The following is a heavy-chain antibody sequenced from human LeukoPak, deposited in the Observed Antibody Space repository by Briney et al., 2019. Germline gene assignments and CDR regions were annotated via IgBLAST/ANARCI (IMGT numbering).Heavy chain of an antibody. CDR3: AKDSAFYYIDV. CDR2: ISYDGTNK. CDR1: GFTFSSYA. D-gene: IGHD3-10*01. J-gene: IGHJ6*03. Sequence: GGSLRLSCAASGFTFSSYAMHWVRQAPGKGLEWVTVISYDGTNKYYADSVKGRFTISRDNSKNTLYLQMNSLKGDDTAVYYCAKDSAFYYIDVWGKGTTVIISS. V-gene: IGHV3-30*04.